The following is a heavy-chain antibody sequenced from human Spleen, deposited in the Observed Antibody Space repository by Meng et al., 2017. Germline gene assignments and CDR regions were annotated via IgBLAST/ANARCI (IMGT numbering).Heavy chain of an antibody. CDR2: INSDGSST. CDR3: ARSPRLHFDY. V-gene: IGHV3-74*01. Sequence: GESLKISCAASGFTFSSYWMHWVRQAPGKGLVWVSRINSDGSSTSYADSVKGRFTISRDNAKNTLYLQMNSLRAEDTAVYYCARSPRLHFDYWGQGTLVTVSS. CDR1: GFTFSSYW. J-gene: IGHJ4*02.